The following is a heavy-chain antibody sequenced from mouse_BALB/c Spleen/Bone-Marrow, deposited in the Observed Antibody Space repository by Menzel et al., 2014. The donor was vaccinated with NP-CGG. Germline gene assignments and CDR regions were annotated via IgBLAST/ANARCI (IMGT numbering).Heavy chain of an antibody. D-gene: IGHD4-1*01. V-gene: IGHV1-54*01. CDR2: INPGSGST. Sequence: VQGVESGAELVRPGTSVKVSCKASGYAFTNYLIEWVKRRPGQGLEWIGVINPGSGSTNFNENFKGKATLTADKSSSTAYMQLSSLTSDDSAVYFCARRLTGTSAMDYWGQGTSVTVSS. J-gene: IGHJ4*01. CDR1: GYAFTNYL. CDR3: ARRLTGTSAMDY.